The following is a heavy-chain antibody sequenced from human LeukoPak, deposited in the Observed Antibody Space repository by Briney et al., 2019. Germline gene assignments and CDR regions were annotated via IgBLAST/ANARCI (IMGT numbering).Heavy chain of an antibody. Sequence: GASVKVSCKASGGTFSSYAISWVRQAPGQGLEWTGGIVPIFGTANYAQKFQGRVTITADESTSTAYMELSSLRSEDTAVYYCAEGYSSSWNFQHWGQGTLVTVSS. D-gene: IGHD6-13*01. CDR1: GGTFSSYA. V-gene: IGHV1-69*13. CDR3: AEGYSSSWNFQH. CDR2: IVPIFGTA. J-gene: IGHJ1*01.